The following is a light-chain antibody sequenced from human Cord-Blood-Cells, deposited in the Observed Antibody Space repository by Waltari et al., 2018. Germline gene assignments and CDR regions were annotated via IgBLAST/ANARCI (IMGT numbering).Light chain of an antibody. CDR2: KDS. J-gene: IGLJ2*01. V-gene: IGLV3-25*03. CDR1: ALPKQY. Sequence: SYELTQPPSVSVSPGQTARITCSGDALPKQYAYWYQQKPGQAPVLVIYKDSERPSGSPERFSGSSSGTTVTLTISGVQAEDEADYYCQSADSSGTYVVFCGGTKLTVL. CDR3: QSADSSGTYVV.